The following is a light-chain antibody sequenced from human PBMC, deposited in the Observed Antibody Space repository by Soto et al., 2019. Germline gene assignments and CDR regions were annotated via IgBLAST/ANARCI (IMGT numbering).Light chain of an antibody. CDR1: QGIATG. J-gene: IGKJ5*01. V-gene: IGKV1-13*02. CDR2: DAS. Sequence: QVTQSPSSLFASIGDTVTISCRASQGIATGLAWYQQKPGAPPKLLIYDASTLERGIPSRFSGRGSGTHFILTINNLQPEDFATYYCQQFNSLFGQGTRLEI. CDR3: QQFNSL.